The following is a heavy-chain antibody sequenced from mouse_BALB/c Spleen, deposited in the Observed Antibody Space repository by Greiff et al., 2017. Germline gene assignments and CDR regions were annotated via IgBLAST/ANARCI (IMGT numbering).Heavy chain of an antibody. CDR3: ARWGTYYFDY. CDR1: GYAFSSYW. V-gene: IGHV1-80*01. Sequence: VQLQQSGAELVRPGSSVKISCKASGYAFSSYWMNWVKQRPGQGLEWIGQIYPGDGDTNYNGKFKGKATLTADKSSSTAYMQLSSLTSEDSAVYFCARWGTYYFDYWGQGTTLTVSS. CDR2: IYPGDGDT. J-gene: IGHJ2*01.